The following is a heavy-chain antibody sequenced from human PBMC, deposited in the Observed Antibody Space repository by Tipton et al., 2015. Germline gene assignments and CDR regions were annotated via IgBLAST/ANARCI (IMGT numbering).Heavy chain of an antibody. CDR1: GVSISLYY. D-gene: IGHD4-23*01. CDR2: IYYSGST. Sequence: TLSLTCTVSGVSISLYYWSWIRQPPGKGLEWIGYIYYSGSTNYNPSLKSRVTISVDTSKTQFSLKMSSVTASDTAVYYCARARGRHGGLFDSWGQGILVTVSS. J-gene: IGHJ4*02. V-gene: IGHV4-59*01. CDR3: ARARGRHGGLFDS.